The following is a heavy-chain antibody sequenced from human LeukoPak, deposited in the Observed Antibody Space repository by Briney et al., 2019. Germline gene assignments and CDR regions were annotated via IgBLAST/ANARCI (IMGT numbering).Heavy chain of an antibody. D-gene: IGHD3-16*01. V-gene: IGHV3-23*01. CDR1: GFTFSNYA. J-gene: IGHJ4*02. Sequence: GGSLRLSCAASGFTFSNYAMSWVRQDPGKGLEWVSTVPGSGSSTSYADSVQGRFTISRDNSKNTLYLQMNSLRAEDTAVYYCAKDLKAVLFAYFDYWGQGALVTVSS. CDR2: VPGSGSST. CDR3: AKDLKAVLFAYFDY.